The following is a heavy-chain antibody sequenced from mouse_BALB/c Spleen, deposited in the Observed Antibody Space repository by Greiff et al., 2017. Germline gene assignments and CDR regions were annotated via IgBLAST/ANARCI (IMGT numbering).Heavy chain of an antibody. CDR3: VRHPLGYAMDY. CDR1: GFTFNTYA. J-gene: IGHJ4*01. CDR2: IRSKSNNYAT. D-gene: IGHD4-1*01. Sequence: EVQLVESGGGLVQPKGSLKLSCAASGFTFNTYAMNWVRQAPGKGLEWVARIRSKSNNYATYYADSVKDRFTISRDDSQSMLYLQMNNLKTEDTAMYYCVRHPLGYAMDYWGQGTSVTVSS. V-gene: IGHV10-1*02.